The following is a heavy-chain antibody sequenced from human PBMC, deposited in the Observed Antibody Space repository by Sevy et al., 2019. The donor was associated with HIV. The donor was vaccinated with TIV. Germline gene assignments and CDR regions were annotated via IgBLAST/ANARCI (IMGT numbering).Heavy chain of an antibody. J-gene: IGHJ6*02. CDR2: ISSSGSTI. CDR3: ARAASYYDFWSGGAHHGMDV. CDR1: GFTFSSCE. V-gene: IGHV3-48*03. D-gene: IGHD3-3*01. Sequence: GGSLRLSCAASGFTFSSCEMNWVRQAPGKGLEWVSYISSSGSTIYYADSVKGRFTISRDNAKNSLYLQMNSLRAEDTAVYYCARAASYYDFWSGGAHHGMDVWGQGTTVTVSS.